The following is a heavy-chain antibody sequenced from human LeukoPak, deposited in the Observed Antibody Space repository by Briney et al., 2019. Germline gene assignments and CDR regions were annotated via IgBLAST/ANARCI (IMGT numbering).Heavy chain of an antibody. J-gene: IGHJ6*02. V-gene: IGHV1-8*01. CDR2: MNPNSGNA. CDR3: ARWVGATYYYYDMDV. D-gene: IGHD1-26*01. CDR1: GYSFTGYE. Sequence: ASVKVSCKASGYSFTGYEINWVRQATGQGLEWMGWMNPNSGNAGYAQKFQGRVTMTRNTSISTAYMELSSLRSEDTAVYYCARWVGATYYYYDMDVWGQGTTVNVS.